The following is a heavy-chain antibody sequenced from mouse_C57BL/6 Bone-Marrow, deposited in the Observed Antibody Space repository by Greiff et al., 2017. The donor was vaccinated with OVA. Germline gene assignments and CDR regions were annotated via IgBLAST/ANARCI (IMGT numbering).Heavy chain of an antibody. D-gene: IGHD4-1*01. J-gene: IGHJ4*01. V-gene: IGHV3-6*01. CDR2: ISYDGSN. CDR1: GYSITSGYY. Sequence: DVKLQESGPGLVKPSQSLSLTCSVTGYSITSGYYWNWIRQFPGNQLEWIGYISYDGSNNYNPSLKNRISITRDTSKNRFFLKLNSVTTEDTATYYCAKGETGYYAMDYWGQGTSVTVSS. CDR3: AKGETGYYAMDY.